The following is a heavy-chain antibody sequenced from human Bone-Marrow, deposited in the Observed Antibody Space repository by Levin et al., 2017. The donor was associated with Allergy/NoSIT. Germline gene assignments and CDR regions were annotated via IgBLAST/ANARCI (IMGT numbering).Heavy chain of an antibody. J-gene: IGHJ5*01. CDR2: VLYRGTT. Sequence: PSETLSLTCTVSGGTINTASYFWGWIRQPPGKGLEWIGSVLYRGTTYYNPSLKSRVTISVDTSKNQFSLRLDSVTAADTAVYFCARLGIVVAVDSWGQGTLVTVSS. CDR1: GGTINTASYF. V-gene: IGHV4-39*01. CDR3: ARLGIVVAVDS. D-gene: IGHD2-15*01.